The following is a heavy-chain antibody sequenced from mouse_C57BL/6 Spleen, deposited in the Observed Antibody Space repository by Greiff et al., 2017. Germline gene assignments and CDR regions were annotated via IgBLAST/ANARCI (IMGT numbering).Heavy chain of an antibody. D-gene: IGHD1-1*02. CDR2: IDPSDSYT. J-gene: IGHJ3*01. CDR3: ARGGSPAWFAY. V-gene: IGHV1-69*01. Sequence: VQLQQPGAELVMPGASVKLSCKASGYTFTSYWMHWVKQRPGQGLEWIGEIDPSDSYTNYNQKFKGKSTLTVDKSSSPAYMQLSSLTSEDSAVYYCARGGSPAWFAYWGQGTLVTVAA. CDR1: GYTFTSYW.